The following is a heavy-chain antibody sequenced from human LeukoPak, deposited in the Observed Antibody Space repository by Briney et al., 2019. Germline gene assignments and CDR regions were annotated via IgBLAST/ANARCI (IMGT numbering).Heavy chain of an antibody. CDR1: GYTLTELC. V-gene: IGHV1-24*01. Sequence: ASVKVYCKVSGYTLTELCMHWVRQAPGKGLEWMGGFDPEDGETIYAQKFQGRVTMTEDTSTDTAYMELSSLRSEDTAVYYCATAAVAGPPLNYYYGMDVRGQGTTVTVSS. CDR2: FDPEDGET. D-gene: IGHD6-19*01. CDR3: ATAAVAGPPLNYYYGMDV. J-gene: IGHJ6*02.